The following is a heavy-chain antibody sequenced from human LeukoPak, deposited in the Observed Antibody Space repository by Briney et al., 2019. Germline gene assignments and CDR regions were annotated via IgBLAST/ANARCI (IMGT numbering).Heavy chain of an antibody. CDR1: GFTFNNAW. D-gene: IGHD2-21*02. Sequence: GGSLRHSCAASGFTFNNAWMTWVRQAPGKGLEWVGRIKSRSDGGTTDYAAPVKGRFTISRDDSKNTVYLQMESLKTEDSAVYYCTTSPECGGDCYFYWGQGTLVTVSS. V-gene: IGHV3-15*01. CDR2: IKSRSDGGTT. J-gene: IGHJ4*02. CDR3: TTSPECGGDCYFY.